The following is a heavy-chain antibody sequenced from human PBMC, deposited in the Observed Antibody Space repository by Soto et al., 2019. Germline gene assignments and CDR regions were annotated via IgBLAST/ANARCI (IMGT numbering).Heavy chain of an antibody. V-gene: IGHV1-2*04. D-gene: IGHD6-13*01. CDR3: AKDPQQLIVYFDY. CDR1: GYTFTGYY. CDR2: INPNSGGT. Sequence: ASVKVSCTASGYTFTGYYMHWVRQAPGQGLEWMGWINPNSGGTNYAQKFQGWVTMTRDTSISTAYMELSRLRSEDTAVYYCAKDPQQLIVYFDYWGLGTQVTVSS. J-gene: IGHJ4*02.